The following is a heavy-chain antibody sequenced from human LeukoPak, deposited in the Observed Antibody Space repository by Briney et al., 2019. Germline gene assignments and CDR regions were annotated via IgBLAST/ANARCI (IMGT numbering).Heavy chain of an antibody. D-gene: IGHD2-2*01. Sequence: GASVKVSCKASGYTFTGYYMHWVRQAPGQGLEWMGWINPNSGGTNYAQKFQGRVTMTRDTSISTAYMELSRLRSDDTAVYYCARDLEGALGYCSSTSCPPNTDYWGQGTLVTVSS. CDR2: INPNSGGT. V-gene: IGHV1-2*02. CDR3: ARDLEGALGYCSSTSCPPNTDY. J-gene: IGHJ4*02. CDR1: GYTFTGYY.